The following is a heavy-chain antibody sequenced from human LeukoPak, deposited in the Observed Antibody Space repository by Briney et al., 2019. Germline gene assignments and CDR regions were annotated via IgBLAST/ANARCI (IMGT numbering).Heavy chain of an antibody. V-gene: IGHV3-9*03. D-gene: IGHD6-19*01. Sequence: GRSLRLSCGGSAFLFEDYAIHWVRQVPGRGLEWVSGVSWNRDYIDYAGSLKGRFIISRDNDNNHVYLQMNSLRLDDMGLYYCVATSGWYDSYFAHWGQGTLVTVSS. CDR2: VSWNRDYI. CDR3: VATSGWYDSYFAH. J-gene: IGHJ4*02. CDR1: AFLFEDYA.